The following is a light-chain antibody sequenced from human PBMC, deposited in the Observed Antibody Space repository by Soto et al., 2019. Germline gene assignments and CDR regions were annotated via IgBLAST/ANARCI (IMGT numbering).Light chain of an antibody. Sequence: EIVLTQSPGTLSLSPGDRATLSCGASQSVSRSYLGWYQQKPGQAPRLLIYGASTRATGIPERFSGSGSGTEFTLTISSLEPEDFAVYYCQQRSNWPPWTFGQGTKVDIK. CDR2: GAS. CDR3: QQRSNWPPWT. V-gene: IGKV3D-20*02. CDR1: QSVSRSY. J-gene: IGKJ1*01.